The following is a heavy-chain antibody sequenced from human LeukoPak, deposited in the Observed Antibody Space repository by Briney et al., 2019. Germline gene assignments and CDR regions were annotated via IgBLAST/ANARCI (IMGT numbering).Heavy chain of an antibody. J-gene: IGHJ4*02. D-gene: IGHD4-23*01. CDR3: AREDYGGNSNYFDY. Sequence: PSETLSLTCTVSGGSISSSSYYWSWIRQPPGKGLEWIGYIYYSGSTNYNPSLKSRVTISVDTSKNQFSLKLSSVTAADTAVYYCAREDYGGNSNYFDYWGQGTLVTVSS. CDR1: GGSISSSSYY. V-gene: IGHV4-61*01. CDR2: IYYSGST.